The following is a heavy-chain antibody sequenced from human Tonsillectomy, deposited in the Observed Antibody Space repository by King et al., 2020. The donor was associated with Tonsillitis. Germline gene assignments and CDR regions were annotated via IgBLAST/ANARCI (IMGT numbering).Heavy chain of an antibody. CDR2: IVGRGVST. CDR1: GFTFIGYA. Sequence: DVQLVESGGGLVQPGGSLRLSCAASGFTFIGYAMSWVCRAPGKGLEGFSAIVGRGVSTYYAESVKGRFTISRDNSKNTLYLQMSSLRAEDTAVYYCAKGLPGAVNGFFDYWGQGTLVTVSS. J-gene: IGHJ4*02. CDR3: AKGLPGAVNGFFDY. D-gene: IGHD4/OR15-4a*01. V-gene: IGHV3-23*04.